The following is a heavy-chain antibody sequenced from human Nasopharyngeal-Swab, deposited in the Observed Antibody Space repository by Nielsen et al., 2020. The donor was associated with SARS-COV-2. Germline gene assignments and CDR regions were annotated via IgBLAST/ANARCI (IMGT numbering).Heavy chain of an antibody. Sequence: SETLSLTCTLSGGAMSSAGYYWSWIGQHPGKGLEWIGYIYYSGSTYYNPSLKSRVTISVDTSKNQFSLKLSSVTAADTAVYYCARDHRDSSGYYYGWLDPWGQGSLVTVSS. CDR3: ARDHRDSSGYYYGWLDP. D-gene: IGHD3-22*01. CDR1: GGAMSSAGYY. V-gene: IGHV4-31*03. J-gene: IGHJ5*02. CDR2: IYYSGST.